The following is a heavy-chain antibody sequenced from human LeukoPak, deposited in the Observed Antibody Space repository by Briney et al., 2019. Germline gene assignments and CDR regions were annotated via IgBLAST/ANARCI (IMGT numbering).Heavy chain of an antibody. CDR1: GFTFSNYW. CDR3: ARGGHASVDY. V-gene: IGHV3-74*01. Sequence: GGSLRLSCAASGFTFSNYWMHWVRQAPGKGLVWVSYIDRDGVTRYAASGKGRFTISRDDVENTLSLQMNSLRAEDTGVYYCARGGHASVDYWGQGTLVTVSS. CDR2: IDRDGVT. J-gene: IGHJ4*02. D-gene: IGHD3-10*01.